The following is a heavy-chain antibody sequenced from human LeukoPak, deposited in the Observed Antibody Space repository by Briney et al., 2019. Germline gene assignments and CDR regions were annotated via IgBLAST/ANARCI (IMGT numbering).Heavy chain of an antibody. CDR1: GFTFSSYS. Sequence: GGSLRLSCAASGFTFSSYSMNWVRQAPGKGLEWVSSISSSSSYIYYGDSVKGRFTISRDNAKNSLYLQMNSLRAEDTAVYYCARANTQYYYDSSGYYYIDYWGQGTLVTVSS. CDR3: ARANTQYYYDSSGYYYIDY. V-gene: IGHV3-21*01. CDR2: ISSSSSYI. J-gene: IGHJ4*02. D-gene: IGHD3-22*01.